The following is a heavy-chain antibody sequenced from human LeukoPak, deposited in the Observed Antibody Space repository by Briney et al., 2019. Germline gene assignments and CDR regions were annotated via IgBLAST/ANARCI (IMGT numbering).Heavy chain of an antibody. D-gene: IGHD6-19*01. CDR2: INPNSGGT. V-gene: IGHV1-2*02. J-gene: IGHJ4*02. Sequence: GASVKVSCKASGYTFTGYYMHWVRQAPGQGLEWMGWINPNSGGTNYAQKFQGRVTMTRDTSISTAYMELSRLRSDDTAVYYCARGSGWYDVLIDYWGQGTLVTVSS. CDR3: ARGSGWYDVLIDY. CDR1: GYTFTGYY.